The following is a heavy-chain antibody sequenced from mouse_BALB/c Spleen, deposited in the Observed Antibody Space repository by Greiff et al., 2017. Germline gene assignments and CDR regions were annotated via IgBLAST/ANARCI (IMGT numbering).Heavy chain of an antibody. J-gene: IGHJ3*01. CDR1: GFTFSSYA. V-gene: IGHV5-6-5*01. CDR3: ARGGRHDGFAY. CDR2: ISSGGST. D-gene: IGHD2-14*01. Sequence: EVQGVDSGGGLVKPGGSLKLSCAASGFTFSSYAMSWVRQTPEKRLEWVASISSGGSTYYPDSVKGRFTISRDNARNILYLQMSSLRSEDTAMYYCARGGRHDGFAYWGQGTLVTVSA.